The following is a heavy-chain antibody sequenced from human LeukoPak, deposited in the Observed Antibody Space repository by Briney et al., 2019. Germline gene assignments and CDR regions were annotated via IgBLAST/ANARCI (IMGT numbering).Heavy chain of an antibody. D-gene: IGHD6-13*01. CDR1: GFTFSSYA. CDR3: ARTHSSSWYLYYFDY. J-gene: IGHJ4*02. V-gene: IGHV3-23*01. Sequence: GGSLRLSCAASGFTFSSYAMSWVRQAPGKGLEWVSAISGSGDSTYYADSVKGRFTISRDNSKNTLYLQMNSLRAEDTAVYYCARTHSSSWYLYYFDYWGQGTLVTVSS. CDR2: ISGSGDST.